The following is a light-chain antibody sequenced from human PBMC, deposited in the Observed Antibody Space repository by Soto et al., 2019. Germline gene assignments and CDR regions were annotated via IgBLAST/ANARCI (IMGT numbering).Light chain of an antibody. Sequence: EIVLTQSPGTLSLSPGERATLSCRASQSVSSSYLAWYQQKPGQAPRLLIYGASRRATGIPDRFTGSGSGTGFTLTISRLEPEDFAVYYCQEYGSSPPITFGQGTRLEIK. CDR2: GAS. V-gene: IGKV3-20*01. J-gene: IGKJ5*01. CDR3: QEYGSSPPIT. CDR1: QSVSSSY.